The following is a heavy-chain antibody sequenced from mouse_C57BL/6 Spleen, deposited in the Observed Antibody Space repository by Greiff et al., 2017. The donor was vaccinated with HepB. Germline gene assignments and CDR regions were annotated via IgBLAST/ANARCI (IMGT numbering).Heavy chain of an antibody. CDR2: IYPGDGDT. J-gene: IGHJ1*03. CDR1: GYAFSSSW. Sequence: QVTLKESGPELVKPGASVKISCKASGYAFSSSWMNWVKQRPGKGLEWIGRIYPGDGDTNYNGKFKGKATLTADKSSSTAYMQLSSLTSEDSAVYCCARGGRFDVWGTGTTVTVSS. CDR3: ARGGRFDV. V-gene: IGHV1-82*01.